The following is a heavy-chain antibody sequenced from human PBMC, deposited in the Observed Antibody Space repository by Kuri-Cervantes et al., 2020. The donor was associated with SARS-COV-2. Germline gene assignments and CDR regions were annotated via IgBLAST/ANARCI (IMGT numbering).Heavy chain of an antibody. Sequence: GESLKISCAASGFTFSSYGMHWVRQAPGKGLEWVAVIWYDGSNKYYADSVKGRFTISRDNSKNTLYLQMNSLRAEDTAVYYCARLYYYDSSARNPGAYYGMDVWGQGTTVTVSS. V-gene: IGHV3-33*01. D-gene: IGHD3-22*01. CDR3: ARLYYYDSSARNPGAYYGMDV. J-gene: IGHJ6*02. CDR1: GFTFSSYG. CDR2: IWYDGSNK.